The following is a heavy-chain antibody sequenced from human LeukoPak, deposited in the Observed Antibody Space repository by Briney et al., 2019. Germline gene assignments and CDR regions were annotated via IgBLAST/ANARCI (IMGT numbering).Heavy chain of an antibody. CDR2: INHSGST. CDR1: GGSFSGYY. D-gene: IGHD4-11*01. J-gene: IGHJ6*03. Sequence: SETLSLTCAVYGGSFSGYYWSWIRQPPGKGLEWIGEINHSGSTNYNPSLKSRVTMSVDTSKNQFSLKLSSVTAADTAVYYCARGSLYSNYPKYYYYYYYMDVWGKGTTVTISS. V-gene: IGHV4-34*01. CDR3: ARGSLYSNYPKYYYYYYYMDV.